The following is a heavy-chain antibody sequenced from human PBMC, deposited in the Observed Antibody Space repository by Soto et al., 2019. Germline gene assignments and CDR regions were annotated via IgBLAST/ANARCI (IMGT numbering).Heavy chain of an antibody. D-gene: IGHD3-22*01. J-gene: IGHJ6*02. Sequence: ASVKVSCKASGYTFTGYYMHWVRQAPGQGLEWMGWINPNSGGTNYAQKFQGWVTMTRDTSISTAYMELSRLRSDDTAVYYCARDGPYYYDSSGYPPYGMDVWGQGTTVTV. CDR1: GYTFTGYY. CDR2: INPNSGGT. V-gene: IGHV1-2*04. CDR3: ARDGPYYYDSSGYPPYGMDV.